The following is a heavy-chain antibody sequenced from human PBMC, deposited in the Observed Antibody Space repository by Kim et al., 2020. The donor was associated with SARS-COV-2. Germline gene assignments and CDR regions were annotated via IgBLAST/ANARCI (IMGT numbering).Heavy chain of an antibody. V-gene: IGHV4-39*01. J-gene: IGHJ5*02. CDR3: ARGDILTGYYPWYWFDP. D-gene: IGHD3-9*01. Sequence: LKSRVTISVDTSKNQFSLKLSSVTAADTAVYYCARGDILTGYYPWYWFDPWGQGTLVTVSS.